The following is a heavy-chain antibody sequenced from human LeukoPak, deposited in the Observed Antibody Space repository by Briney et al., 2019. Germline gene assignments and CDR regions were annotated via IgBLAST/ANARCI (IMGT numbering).Heavy chain of an antibody. D-gene: IGHD3-10*01. CDR2: IYPGDSDT. Sequence: GESLKISCQASGYSFTTYWIGWVRQLPGRGLEWMAIIYPGDSDTRYSPSFQGQVTISADKSISTAYLQWSSLKASDTAIYYCARHIRSSGSYYVDYWGQGTLATVSS. J-gene: IGHJ4*02. CDR3: ARHIRSSGSYYVDY. V-gene: IGHV5-51*01. CDR1: GYSFTTYW.